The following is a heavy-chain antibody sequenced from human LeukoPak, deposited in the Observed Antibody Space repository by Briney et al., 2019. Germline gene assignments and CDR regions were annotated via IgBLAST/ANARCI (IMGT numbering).Heavy chain of an antibody. V-gene: IGHV3-21*01. CDR1: GSTFSTYS. CDR3: ASSWGSSWYLDY. CDR2: ISGSSSYI. Sequence: PGGSLRLSCAASGSTFSTYSMNWVRQAPGKGLEWVSSISGSSSYIYYADSVKGRFTISRDNAKNSLYLQMNSLRAEDTALYYCASSWGSSWYLDYWGQGTLVTVSS. D-gene: IGHD6-13*01. J-gene: IGHJ4*02.